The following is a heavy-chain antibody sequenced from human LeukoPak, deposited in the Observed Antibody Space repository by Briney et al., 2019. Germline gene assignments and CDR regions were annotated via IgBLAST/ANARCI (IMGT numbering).Heavy chain of an antibody. CDR3: ARQYCGSTSCLGWFDP. CDR2: IYYSGST. CDR1: GGSISSSSYY. J-gene: IGHJ5*02. D-gene: IGHD2-2*01. Sequence: SEALSLTCTVSGGSISSSSYYWGWIRQPPGKGLEWIGSIYYSGSTYYNPSLKSRVTISVDTSKNQFSLKLSSVTAADTAVYYCARQYCGSTSCLGWFDPWGQGTLVTVSS. V-gene: IGHV4-39*01.